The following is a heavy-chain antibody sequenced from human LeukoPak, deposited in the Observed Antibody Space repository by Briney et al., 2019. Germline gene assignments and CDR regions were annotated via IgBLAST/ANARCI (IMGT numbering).Heavy chain of an antibody. V-gene: IGHV1-58*01. CDR2: IVVGSGNT. D-gene: IGHD2-15*01. CDR3: ATVIAEKGYFDY. Sequence: GASVKVSCKASGFTFTSSAVQWVRQARGQRLEWIGWIVVGSGNTDYAQKFQERVTITRDMSTSTAHMELSSLRSEDTAVYYCATVIAEKGYFDYWGQGTLVTVSS. CDR1: GFTFTSSA. J-gene: IGHJ4*02.